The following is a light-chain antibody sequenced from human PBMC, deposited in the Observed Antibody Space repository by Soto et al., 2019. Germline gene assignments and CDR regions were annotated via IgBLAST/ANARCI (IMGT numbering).Light chain of an antibody. CDR2: GAS. CDR1: QSVRSNY. Sequence: EIVLTQSQGTLSLSPGERATLSCRASQSVRSNYLAWYQQQPGQAPRLLIFGASSRATGIPDRFSGSGSGTDFTLTSSRLEPEDSAVYICHQYGYGADTFGQGTKLEIK. CDR3: HQYGYGADT. V-gene: IGKV3-20*01. J-gene: IGKJ2*01.